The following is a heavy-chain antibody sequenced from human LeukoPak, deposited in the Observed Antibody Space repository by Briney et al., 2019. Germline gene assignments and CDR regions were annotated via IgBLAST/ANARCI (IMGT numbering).Heavy chain of an antibody. V-gene: IGHV4-28*01. J-gene: IGHJ3*02. CDR2: IYYSGST. D-gene: IGHD6-19*01. CDR3: ARKGSGWYAFDI. CDR1: GDSISSNYW. Sequence: SETLSLTCAVSGDSISSNYWWSWIRQPPERGLEWIGYIYYSGSTHQNPSLRSRLTMSVDTSKNQFSLKLSSVTAVDTAVYYCARKGSGWYAFDIWGQGTMVTVSS.